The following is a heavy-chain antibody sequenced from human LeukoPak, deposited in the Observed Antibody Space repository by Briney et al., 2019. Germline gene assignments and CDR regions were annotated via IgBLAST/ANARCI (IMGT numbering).Heavy chain of an antibody. V-gene: IGHV4-39*07. CDR1: GGSISSSSYY. D-gene: IGHD6-19*01. CDR3: ARAGSSGWYFIPYYLDY. CDR2: IYYSGST. J-gene: IGHJ4*02. Sequence: SETLSLTCTVSGGSISSSSYYWGWIRQPPGKGLEWIGSIYYSGSTYYNPSLKSRVTISVDTSKNQFSLKLSSVTAAGTAVYYCARAGSSGWYFIPYYLDYWGQGTLVTVSS.